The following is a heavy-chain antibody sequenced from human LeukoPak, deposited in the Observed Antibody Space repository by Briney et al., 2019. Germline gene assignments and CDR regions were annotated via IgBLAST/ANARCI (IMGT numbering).Heavy chain of an antibody. D-gene: IGHD5-12*01. CDR2: INHSGST. CDR3: ARETATTFHFDY. Sequence: PSETLSLTCAVYGGSFSGYYWSWIRQPPGKGLEWIGEINHSGSTNYNPSLKSRVTISVDTSKNQFSLKLSSVTAADTAVYYCARETATTFHFDYWGQGTLVTVSS. CDR1: GGSFSGYY. J-gene: IGHJ4*02. V-gene: IGHV4-34*01.